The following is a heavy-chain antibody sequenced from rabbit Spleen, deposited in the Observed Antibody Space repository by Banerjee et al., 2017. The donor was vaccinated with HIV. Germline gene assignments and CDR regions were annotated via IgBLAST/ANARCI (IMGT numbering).Heavy chain of an antibody. J-gene: IGHJ6*01. Sequence: QEQLVESGGGLVQPEGSLTLTCTASGFSFSSSYWMYWVRQAPGKGLEWIARIDAGSSGSTYYASWAKGRFTISKTSSTTVTLQMTSLTAADTATYFCARDTSSSFSSYGMDLWGPGTLVTVS. V-gene: IGHV1S45*01. D-gene: IGHD1-1*01. CDR1: GFSFSSSYW. CDR3: ARDTSSSFSSYGMDL. CDR2: IDAGSSGST.